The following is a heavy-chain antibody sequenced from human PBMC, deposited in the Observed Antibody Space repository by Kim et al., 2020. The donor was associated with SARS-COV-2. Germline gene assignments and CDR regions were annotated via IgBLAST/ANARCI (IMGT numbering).Heavy chain of an antibody. CDR3: ARDGKDFGAIIISYYYGLDV. D-gene: IGHD3-3*01. J-gene: IGHJ6*02. Sequence: GGSLRLSCAASGFTFSDYYMSWIRQAPGKGLEWVADIRSYGRTIYYADSVQGRFTISRDNAKNSLYLQMNSLRAEDTAVYYCARDGKDFGAIIISYYYGLDVWGQGTTVTVSS. CDR2: IRSYGRTI. V-gene: IGHV3-11*01. CDR1: GFTFSDYY.